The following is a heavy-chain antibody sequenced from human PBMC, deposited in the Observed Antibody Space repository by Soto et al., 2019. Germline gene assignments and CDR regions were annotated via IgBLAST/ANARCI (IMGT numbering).Heavy chain of an antibody. V-gene: IGHV3-23*01. D-gene: IGHD2-2*02. CDR1: GFTFSSYA. Sequence: GGSLRLSCAASGFTFSSYAMSWVRQAPGKGLEWVSTISGSGGSTYYAHTSTYYADSVKGRFTISRDNSKNTLYLQMNSLRAEDTAVYYCAKVGGTSHPPIPVDYWGQGTLVTVSS. CDR3: AKVGGTSHPPIPVDY. CDR2: ISGSGGSTYYAHTST. J-gene: IGHJ4*02.